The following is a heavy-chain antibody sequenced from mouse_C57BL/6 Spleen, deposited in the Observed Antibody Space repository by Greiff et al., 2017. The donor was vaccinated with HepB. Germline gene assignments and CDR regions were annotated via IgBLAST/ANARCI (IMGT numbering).Heavy chain of an antibody. V-gene: IGHV5-9*01. CDR1: GFTFSSYT. CDR3: AREYYGNYDYAMDY. D-gene: IGHD2-1*01. CDR2: ISGGGGNT. Sequence: EVQRVESGGGLVKPGGSLKLSCAASGFTFSSYTMSWVRQTPEKRLEWVATISGGGGNTYYPDSVKGRFTISRDTAKNTLYLQMSSLRSEDTALYYCAREYYGNYDYAMDYWGQGTSVTVSS. J-gene: IGHJ4*01.